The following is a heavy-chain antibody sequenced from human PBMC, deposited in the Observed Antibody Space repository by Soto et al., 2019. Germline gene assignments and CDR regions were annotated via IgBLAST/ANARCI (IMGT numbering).Heavy chain of an antibody. V-gene: IGHV1-18*01. J-gene: IGHJ5*02. CDR1: GYTFTSYG. Sequence: QVQLVQSGAEVKKPGASVKVSCKASGYTFTSYGISWVRQAPGQGLEWLGWISAYNGNTNYAQKLQGRVTMTTDTSTTTAYMELRSLRSDDTAVYCCVRTNGYSYGTHVWFDPWGQGTLVTVSS. D-gene: IGHD5-18*01. CDR3: VRTNGYSYGTHVWFDP. CDR2: ISAYNGNT.